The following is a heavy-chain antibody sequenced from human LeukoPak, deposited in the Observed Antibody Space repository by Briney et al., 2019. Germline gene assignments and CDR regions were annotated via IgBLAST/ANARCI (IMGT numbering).Heavy chain of an antibody. Sequence: GSLRLSCAASGFTFTNYAMYWVRQAPGKGLEWVSAIGGDGRTIYYADSVKGRFTISRDNSKNTLYLQMNSLRAEDTAVYYCANGYSGSKYFFDYWGQGTLVTVSS. CDR3: ANGYSGSKYFFDY. V-gene: IGHV3-23*01. J-gene: IGHJ4*02. CDR1: GFTFTNYA. D-gene: IGHD3-10*01. CDR2: IGGDGRTI.